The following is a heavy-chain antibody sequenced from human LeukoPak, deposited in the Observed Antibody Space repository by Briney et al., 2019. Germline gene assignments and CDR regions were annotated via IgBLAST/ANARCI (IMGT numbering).Heavy chain of an antibody. D-gene: IGHD6-19*01. CDR3: ASSPQYSSGRYNRVKAFDY. V-gene: IGHV1-69*05. CDR2: IIPIFGTA. Sequence: ASVKVSCKASGGTFSSYAISWVRQAPGQGLEWMGGIIPIFGTANYAQKFQGRVTITTDESTSTAYMELSSLRSEDTAVYYCASSPQYSSGRYNRVKAFDYWGQGTLVTVSS. J-gene: IGHJ4*02. CDR1: GGTFSSYA.